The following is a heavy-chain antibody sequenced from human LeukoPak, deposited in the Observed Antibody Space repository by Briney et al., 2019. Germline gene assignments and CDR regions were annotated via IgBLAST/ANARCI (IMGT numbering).Heavy chain of an antibody. CDR3: ARGAYYDSSGYESLYYFDY. J-gene: IGHJ4*02. CDR2: IIPIFGTA. D-gene: IGHD3-22*01. V-gene: IGHV1-69*05. CDR1: GGTFSSYA. Sequence: SVKVSCKASGGTFSSYAISWVRQAPGQGLEWMGGIIPIFGTANYAQKFQGRGMLTTDESTSTAYMELSSMRSEDTAVYYCARGAYYDSSGYESLYYFDYWGQGTLVTVSS.